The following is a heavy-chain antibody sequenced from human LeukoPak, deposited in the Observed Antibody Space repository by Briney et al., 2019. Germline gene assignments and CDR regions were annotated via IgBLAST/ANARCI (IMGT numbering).Heavy chain of an antibody. CDR3: ARDRRTYYDILTGYYPLDI. J-gene: IGHJ3*02. D-gene: IGHD3-9*01. CDR2: ISSSSSTI. CDR1: GFTFSSYA. Sequence: GGSLRLSCAASGFTFSSYAMNWVRQAPGKGLEWVSYISSSSSTIYYADSVKGRFTISRDNAKNSLYLQMNSLRAEDTAVYYCARDRRTYYDILTGYYPLDIWGQGTMVTVSS. V-gene: IGHV3-48*01.